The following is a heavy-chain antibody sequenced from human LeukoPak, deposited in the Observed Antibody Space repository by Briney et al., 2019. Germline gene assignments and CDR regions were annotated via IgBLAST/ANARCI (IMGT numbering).Heavy chain of an antibody. J-gene: IGHJ4*02. D-gene: IGHD2-15*01. V-gene: IGHV3-7*03. CDR1: GFNFSGPW. Sequence: GGSLRLSCTASGFNFSGPWMAWIRQAPGKGLEWVAIIKKDGSEKYYVDSMKGRFTISRDNAKNSLFLQMNSLRAEDTAIYYCTTDTWYSAGHWGQGTLVTVSS. CDR2: IKKDGSEK. CDR3: TTDTWYSAGH.